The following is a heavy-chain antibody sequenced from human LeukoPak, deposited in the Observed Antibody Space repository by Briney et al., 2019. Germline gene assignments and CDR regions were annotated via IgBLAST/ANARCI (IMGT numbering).Heavy chain of an antibody. CDR1: GYTFTDYY. D-gene: IGHD3-22*01. V-gene: IGHV1-69-2*01. CDR2: VDPEDGET. CDR3: ATRYYYDSSGYPPPDAFDI. Sequence: ASVKISCKASGYTFTDYYMHWVQQAPGKGLEGMGRVDPEDGETIYAEKFQGRVTITADTSTDTAYMELSSLRSEDTAVYYCATRYYYDSSGYPPPDAFDIWGQGTMVTVSS. J-gene: IGHJ3*02.